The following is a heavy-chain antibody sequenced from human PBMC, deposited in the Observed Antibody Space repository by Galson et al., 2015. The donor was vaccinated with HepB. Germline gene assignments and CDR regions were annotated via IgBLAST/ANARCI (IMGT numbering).Heavy chain of an antibody. CDR1: GGSISSYY. V-gene: IGHV4-59*08. D-gene: IGHD3-10*01. Sequence: SETLSLTCTVSGGSISSYYWSWIRQPPGKGLEWVGYIHYSGSANYSPSLKSRVTISVDTSKNQFSLKVTSVTAADTAVYYCAKTGGSGTPDYWGQGTLVTVSS. J-gene: IGHJ4*02. CDR3: AKTGGSGTPDY. CDR2: IHYSGSA.